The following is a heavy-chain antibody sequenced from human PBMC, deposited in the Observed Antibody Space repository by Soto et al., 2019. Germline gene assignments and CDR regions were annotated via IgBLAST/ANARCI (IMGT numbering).Heavy chain of an antibody. V-gene: IGHV4-39*01. CDR1: GGSISSYY. Sequence: PSETLSLTCTVSGGSISSYYWVWIRQPPGKGLEWIGSIYYSGSTCYNPSLKSRVTISVDTSKNQFSLKLSSVTAADTAVYYCTDMRGQWLPRDWGRGIMVTVSS. J-gene: IGHJ4*02. D-gene: IGHD6-19*01. CDR3: TDMRGQWLPRD. CDR2: IYYSGST.